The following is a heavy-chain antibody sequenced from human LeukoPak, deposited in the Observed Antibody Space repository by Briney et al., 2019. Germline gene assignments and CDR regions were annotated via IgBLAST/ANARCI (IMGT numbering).Heavy chain of an antibody. Sequence: GGSLRLSCAASGFTFSSYWMSWVRQAPGKGLEWVVNIKQDGSEKYYVDSVKGRFTISRDNAKNSLYLQMNSLRAEDTAVYYCASSSIAAAGERWGQGTLVTVSS. D-gene: IGHD6-13*01. CDR2: IKQDGSEK. CDR3: ASSSIAAAGER. V-gene: IGHV3-7*03. CDR1: GFTFSSYW. J-gene: IGHJ4*02.